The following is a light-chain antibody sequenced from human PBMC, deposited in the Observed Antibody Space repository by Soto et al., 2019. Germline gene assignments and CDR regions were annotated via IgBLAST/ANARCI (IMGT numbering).Light chain of an antibody. V-gene: IGKV3-20*01. CDR3: QQYGGSHRT. CDR2: GAS. J-gene: IGKJ1*01. CDR1: QSVSSSY. Sequence: EIVLTQSPGTLSLSPGERATLSCRASQSVSSSYLAWYQQKPGQAPRLLIYGASSRATGIPDRFSGSGSGTDFTLTISRLEPEDFAVYYCQQYGGSHRTFGQGTKVEIK.